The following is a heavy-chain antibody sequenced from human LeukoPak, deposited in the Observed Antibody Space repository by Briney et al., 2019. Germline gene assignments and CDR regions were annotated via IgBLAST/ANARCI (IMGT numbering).Heavy chain of an antibody. CDR2: ISSSGSTI. V-gene: IGHV3-48*03. CDR1: GFTFCRYE. CDR3: AKDPGEAPPGFYMDV. J-gene: IGHJ6*03. D-gene: IGHD6-6*01. Sequence: AGGSLRLSSAASGFTFCRYEMNWVPQGPGKGREWVSYISSSGSTIYYAVSVKGRFTISRDNSKNTLYLQINSLRDEDTALYYCAKDPGEAPPGFYMDVWGKGTTVTVSS.